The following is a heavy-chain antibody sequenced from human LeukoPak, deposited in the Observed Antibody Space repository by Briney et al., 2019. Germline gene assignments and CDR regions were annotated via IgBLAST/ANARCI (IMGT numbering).Heavy chain of an antibody. CDR3: AHSFTYYSSGWLSLAEYFQH. CDR1: GFSLSTSGVG. V-gene: IGHV2-5*02. J-gene: IGHJ1*01. CDR2: LYWDDDK. D-gene: IGHD6-19*01. Sequence: SGPTLVNPTQTLTLTCTFSGFSLSTSGVGVGWIRQPPGKALEWLTLLYWDDDKHYSPSLKSRLTITKDTSKNQVVLTMTNMDPVDTATYYCAHSFTYYSSGWLSLAEYFQHWGQGTLVTVSS.